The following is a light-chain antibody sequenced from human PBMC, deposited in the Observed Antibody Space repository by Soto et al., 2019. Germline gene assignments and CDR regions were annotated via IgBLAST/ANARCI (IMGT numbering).Light chain of an antibody. V-gene: IGLV2-11*01. J-gene: IGLJ1*01. CDR2: DVT. CDR3: CSYGSTFYV. CDR1: SSDVGAYDS. Sequence: QSALTQPRSVSGSPGQSITISCTGTSSDVGAYDSVSWYQQHPGKAPKLMIYDVTKRPSGVPDRFAGSKSGNTASLTISGRQAEDEADYYCCSYGSTFYVCGIGTTLPVL.